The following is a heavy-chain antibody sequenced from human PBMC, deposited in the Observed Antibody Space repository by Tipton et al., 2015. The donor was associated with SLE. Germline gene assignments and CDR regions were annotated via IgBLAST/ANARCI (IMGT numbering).Heavy chain of an antibody. CDR2: IYYSGNT. CDR3: AREGGWYRHSYFDY. J-gene: IGHJ4*02. D-gene: IGHD6-19*01. Sequence: TLSLTCTVSGASISSYYWSWIRQPPGKGLEWIGSIYYSGNTNYNPSLKSRVTISVDTSKNQFSLKLTSVTAADTAVYYCAREGGWYRHSYFDYWGQGTLVTVSS. CDR1: GASISSYY. V-gene: IGHV4-59*12.